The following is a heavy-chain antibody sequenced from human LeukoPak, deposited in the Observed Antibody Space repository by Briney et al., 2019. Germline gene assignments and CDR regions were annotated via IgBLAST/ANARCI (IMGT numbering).Heavy chain of an antibody. V-gene: IGHV3-30-3*01. J-gene: IGHJ3*02. D-gene: IGHD1-26*01. CDR3: ARPAGSGSYFFTAFDI. CDR2: ISYDGSNK. CDR1: GFTFSSYA. Sequence: PGGSLRLSCAASGFTFSSYAMHWVRQAPGKGLEWVAVISYDGSNKYYADSVKGRFTISRDNSKNTLYLQMNSLRAEDTAVYYCARPAGSGSYFFTAFDIWGQGTMVTVSS.